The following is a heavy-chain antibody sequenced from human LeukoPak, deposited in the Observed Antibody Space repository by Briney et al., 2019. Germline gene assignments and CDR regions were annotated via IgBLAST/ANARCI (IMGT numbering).Heavy chain of an antibody. CDR1: GFTFSSYA. Sequence: XRLSCAASGFTFSSYAMHWVRQAPGKGLEWVAVISYDGSNKYYADSVKGRFTISRDNSKNTLYLQMNSLRAEDTAVYYCARDWNRSGPGLVLDYWGQGTLVTVSS. D-gene: IGHD3-10*01. CDR3: ARDWNRSGPGLVLDY. V-gene: IGHV3-30*04. J-gene: IGHJ4*02. CDR2: ISYDGSNK.